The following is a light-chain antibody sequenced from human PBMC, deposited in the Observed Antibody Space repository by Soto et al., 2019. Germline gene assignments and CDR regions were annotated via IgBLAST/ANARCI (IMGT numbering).Light chain of an antibody. CDR3: MQALQAPST. Sequence: DIVMTQSPLSLPVTPGEPASISCRSSQSLQNYLHWFLQKPGQSPQLLIFLGSNRASGVPDRFSGSGSGTDFTLKISRVEAEDVGVYYCMQALQAPSTFGQGTKVDIK. V-gene: IGKV2-28*01. CDR1: QSLQNY. J-gene: IGKJ1*01. CDR2: LGS.